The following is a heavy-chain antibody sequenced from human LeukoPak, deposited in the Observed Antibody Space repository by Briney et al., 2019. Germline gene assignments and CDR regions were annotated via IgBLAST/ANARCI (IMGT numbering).Heavy chain of an antibody. CDR1: GYSLTSYW. J-gene: IGHJ4*02. CDR2: IYPADSDT. Sequence: GESLKISCKASGYSLTSYWIAWVRQMPGKGLEWMGIIYPADSDTRYSPSFQGQVTISADKSISTAYLQWSSLKAADTAMYYCARRPTGSRTFDYWGQGTLVTVSS. V-gene: IGHV5-51*01. D-gene: IGHD1-1*01. CDR3: ARRPTGSRTFDY.